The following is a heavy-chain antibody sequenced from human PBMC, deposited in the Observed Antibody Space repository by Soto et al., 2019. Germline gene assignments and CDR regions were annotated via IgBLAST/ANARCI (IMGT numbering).Heavy chain of an antibody. J-gene: IGHJ5*02. V-gene: IGHV4-34*01. D-gene: IGHD2-15*01. CDR1: GGSFSGYY. CDR3: AIGVSSGEGYNWFDP. CDR2: INHSGST. Sequence: QVQLQQWGAGLLKPSETLSLTCAVYGGSFSGYYWSWIRQPPGKGLEWIGEINHSGSTNYNPSLKSRVTISVDTSKNQFSLKLSSVTAADTAVDYCAIGVSSGEGYNWFDPWGQGTMVTVS.